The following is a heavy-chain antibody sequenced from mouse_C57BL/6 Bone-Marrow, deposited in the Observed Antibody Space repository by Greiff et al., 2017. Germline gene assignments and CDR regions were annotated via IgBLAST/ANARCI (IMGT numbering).Heavy chain of an antibody. V-gene: IGHV1-64*01. CDR3: ARGRCGLLPSWNFDV. CDR2: IHPNSGST. J-gene: IGHJ1*03. Sequence: QVQLQQPGAELVKPGASVKLSCKASGYTFTSYWMHWVKQRPGQGLEWIGMIHPNSGSTNYNEKFKSKATLTVDKSSSTAYMQLSSLTSEDSAVYYYARGRCGLLPSWNFDVWGTGTTVTVSS. CDR1: GYTFTSYW. D-gene: IGHD2-3*01.